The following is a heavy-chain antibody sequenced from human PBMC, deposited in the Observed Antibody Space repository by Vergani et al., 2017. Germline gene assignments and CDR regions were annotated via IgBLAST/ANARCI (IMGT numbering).Heavy chain of an antibody. Sequence: EVQLLESGGGLVQPGGSLRLSCAASGFTFSSYAMSWVRQAPGKGLEWVSAISGSGGSTYYADSVKGRFTISRDNSKNTLYLQMNSLRAEDTAVYYCAKGPFRGQLATRPLQHYDILTGYQNNDAFDIWGQGTMVTVSS. CDR1: GFTFSSYA. CDR3: AKGPFRGQLATRPLQHYDILTGYQNNDAFDI. J-gene: IGHJ3*02. D-gene: IGHD3-9*01. V-gene: IGHV3-23*01. CDR2: ISGSGGST.